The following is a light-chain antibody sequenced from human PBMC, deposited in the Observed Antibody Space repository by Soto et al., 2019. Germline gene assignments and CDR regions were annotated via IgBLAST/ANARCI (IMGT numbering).Light chain of an antibody. CDR1: QSVSSSY. J-gene: IGKJ5*01. Sequence: EIVLTQSPGTLSLSPGERATLSCRASQSVSSSYLAWYQQKHGQATRLLIYGASRRATGIPDRFSGNGSGTDFTLTISRLEPEDFAVYYCQQYGSSPPITFGQGTRLEIK. CDR2: GAS. V-gene: IGKV3-20*01. CDR3: QQYGSSPPIT.